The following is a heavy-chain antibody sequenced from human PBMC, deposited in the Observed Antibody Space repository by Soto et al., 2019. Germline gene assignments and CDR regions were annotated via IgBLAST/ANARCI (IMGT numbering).Heavy chain of an antibody. CDR1: GDNNNRDY. V-gene: IGHV1-46*02. CDR2: INPHGGST. J-gene: IGHJ5*02. CDR3: ARSSGGNFGIIIEGSNWFDP. Sequence: ASVKLSRKAPGDNNNRDYLNWVSQAHGQALGWMGVINPHGGSTKYAQKFQGRITMTRDTSRSTVYMELSSLRSDDTAIYYCARSSGGNFGIIIEGSNWFDPWGQGTLVTVS. D-gene: IGHD3-3*01.